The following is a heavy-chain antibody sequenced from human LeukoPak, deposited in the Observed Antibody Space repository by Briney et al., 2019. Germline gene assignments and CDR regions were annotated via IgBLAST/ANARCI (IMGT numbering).Heavy chain of an antibody. Sequence: SETLSLTCTVSGGSISSSSYYWGWIRQPSGKGLEWIGSIYYSGSTYYNPSLKSRVTMSVDTSKNQFSLKLSSVTAADTAVYYCARGRIQLWLRFDPWGQGTLVTVSS. D-gene: IGHD5-18*01. CDR2: IYYSGST. J-gene: IGHJ5*02. V-gene: IGHV4-39*07. CDR3: ARGRIQLWLRFDP. CDR1: GGSISSSSYY.